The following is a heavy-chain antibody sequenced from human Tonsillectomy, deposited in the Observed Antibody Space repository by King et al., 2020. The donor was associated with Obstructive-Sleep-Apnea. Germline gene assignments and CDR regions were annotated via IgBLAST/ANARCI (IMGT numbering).Heavy chain of an antibody. Sequence: VQLVESGGGLVQPGGSLRLSCAASGFTFSSYSMNWVRQAPGKGLEWVSYISSSSSTIYYADSVKGRFTISRDNAKNSLYLQMNSLRAEDTAVYYCARDRAYRDWGQGTLVTVSS. CDR3: ARDRAYRD. V-gene: IGHV3-48*04. CDR2: ISSSSSTI. J-gene: IGHJ4*02. D-gene: IGHD2-2*02. CDR1: GFTFSSYS.